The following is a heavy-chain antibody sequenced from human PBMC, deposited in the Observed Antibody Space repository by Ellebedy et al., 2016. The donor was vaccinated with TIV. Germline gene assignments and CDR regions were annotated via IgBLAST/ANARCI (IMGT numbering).Heavy chain of an antibody. CDR1: GGSISPDY. CDR2: IHYSGNT. CDR3: ARDSKKGWAFDI. J-gene: IGHJ3*02. Sequence: MPSETLSLTCTVSGGSISPDYWSWIRQPPGKGLEWIGYIHYSGNTNYNPSLRSRVTLSVDSFKNQFSLKLDSVTAADTAVYYCARDSKKGWAFDIWGQGTMVTVSS. V-gene: IGHV4-59*12.